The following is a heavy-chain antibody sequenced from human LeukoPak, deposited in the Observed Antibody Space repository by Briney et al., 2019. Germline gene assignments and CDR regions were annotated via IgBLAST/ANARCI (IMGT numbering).Heavy chain of an antibody. J-gene: IGHJ6*03. V-gene: IGHV4-4*09. CDR1: GCSITSYA. CDR3: ARHKRTPFYYSYYMGV. Sequence: AETLSLTCTVSGCSITSYALSWIRQPPGKGLEWIGYIYISGSTNYNPPLKSRVTISVDTSKNHIALKPSTVTAADTAVYYCARHKRTPFYYSYYMGVWGKGTTVTVSS. CDR2: IYISGST.